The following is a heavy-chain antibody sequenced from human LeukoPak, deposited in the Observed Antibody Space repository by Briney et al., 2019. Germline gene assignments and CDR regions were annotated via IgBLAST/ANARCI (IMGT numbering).Heavy chain of an antibody. CDR2: IIPIFGTA. CDR3: ATPNWGDDILTGYSS. CDR1: GGTFSSYA. D-gene: IGHD3-9*01. Sequence: XVKVSCKASGGTFSSYAISWVRQAPGQGLEWMGGIIPIFGTANYAQKFQGRVTITADESTSTAYMELSSLRSEDTAVYYCATPNWGDDILTGYSSWGQGTLVTVSS. J-gene: IGHJ5*02. V-gene: IGHV1-69*01.